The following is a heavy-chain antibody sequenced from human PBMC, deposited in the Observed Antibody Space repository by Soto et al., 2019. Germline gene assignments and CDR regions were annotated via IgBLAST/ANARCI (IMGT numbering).Heavy chain of an antibody. Sequence: QVQLVQSGAEVKKPGSSVKVSCKASGGTFSSYTISWVRQAPGQGLEWMGRIIPILGIANYAQKFQGRVTITADKSTSTAYMELSSLRSEDTAVYYCASLHSSSSRGESWGQGTLVTVSS. CDR1: GGTFSSYT. D-gene: IGHD6-6*01. CDR2: IIPILGIA. J-gene: IGHJ4*02. V-gene: IGHV1-69*02. CDR3: ASLHSSSSRGES.